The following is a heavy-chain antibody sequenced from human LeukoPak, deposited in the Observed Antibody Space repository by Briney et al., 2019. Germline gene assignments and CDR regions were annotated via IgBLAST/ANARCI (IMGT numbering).Heavy chain of an antibody. CDR3: AKDRAFQAAGVTDY. CDR2: ISNDGSIK. CDR1: GFTFSSHG. Sequence: GGSLRLSCAASGFTFSSHGMHWVRQAPGKGLEWVAVISNDGSIKLYGDSVKGRFTISRDDSKNTLYLQMNSLKTEDTAVYYCAKDRAFQAAGVTDYWGQGTLVTVSS. V-gene: IGHV3-30*18. J-gene: IGHJ4*02. D-gene: IGHD3-10*01.